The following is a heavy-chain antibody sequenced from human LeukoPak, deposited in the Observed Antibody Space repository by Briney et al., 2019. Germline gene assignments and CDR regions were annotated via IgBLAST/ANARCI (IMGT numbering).Heavy chain of an antibody. D-gene: IGHD2-21*02. CDR3: ARDRCGGDCYRAFDI. CDR2: ISGGSSSI. Sequence: GGSLRLSCAASGFTFSSYSMNWVRQAPGKGLEWVSYISGGSSSICYADSVKGRFTISRDNAKNSLYLQMNSLRDEDTAVYYCARDRCGGDCYRAFDIWGQGTMVTVSS. CDR1: GFTFSSYS. J-gene: IGHJ3*02. V-gene: IGHV3-48*02.